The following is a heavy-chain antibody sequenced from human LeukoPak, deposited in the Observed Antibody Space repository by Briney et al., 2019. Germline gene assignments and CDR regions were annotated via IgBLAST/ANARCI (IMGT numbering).Heavy chain of an antibody. CDR3: ARDFERGYFDY. J-gene: IGHJ4*02. V-gene: IGHV3-64*02. CDR2: ITSNGGST. Sequence: GGSLRLSCAASGFTFNIYTMHWVRQAPGKGLEYVSAITSNGGSTFYADSVKDRFTISRDNSKNTLYLQMGSLRAEDMAVYYRARDFERGYFDYWGQGTLVTVSS. CDR1: GFTFNIYT.